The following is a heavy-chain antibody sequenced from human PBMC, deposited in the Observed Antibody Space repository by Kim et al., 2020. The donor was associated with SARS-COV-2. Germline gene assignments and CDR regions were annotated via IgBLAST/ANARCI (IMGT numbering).Heavy chain of an antibody. J-gene: IGHJ6*02. CDR3: AISSRDWYGMDV. Sequence: RYSPSFQGQVTISADKSISTAYLQWSSLKASDTAMYYCAISSRDWYGMDVWGQGTTVTVSS. V-gene: IGHV5-51*01. D-gene: IGHD2-21*01.